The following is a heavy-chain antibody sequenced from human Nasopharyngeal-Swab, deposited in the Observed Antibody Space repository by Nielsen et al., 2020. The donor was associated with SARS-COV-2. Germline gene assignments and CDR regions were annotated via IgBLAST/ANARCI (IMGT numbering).Heavy chain of an antibody. Sequence: WIRQPPGKGLEWIGKINHSGSTYYNPSLKSRVTISVDTSKNQFSLKLSSATAADTAVYYCASLNVDTAMVPDYWGQGTLVTVSS. J-gene: IGHJ4*02. V-gene: IGHV4-34*01. CDR2: INHSGST. CDR3: ASLNVDTAMVPDY. D-gene: IGHD5-18*01.